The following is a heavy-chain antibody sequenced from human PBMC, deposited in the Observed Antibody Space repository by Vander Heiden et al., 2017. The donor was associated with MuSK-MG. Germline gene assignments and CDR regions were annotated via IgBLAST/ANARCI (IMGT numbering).Heavy chain of an antibody. CDR2: IYYSGST. J-gene: IGHJ5*02. Sequence: QVQLQESGPGLVKPSETLSLTCTVSGGSISSYYWSWIRQPPGKGLEWIGYIYYSGSTNYNPSLKSRVTISVDTSKNQCSLKLSSVTAAETAVYYCARGKTTRGRGSYWFDPWGQGTLVTVYS. D-gene: IGHD3-10*01. CDR3: ARGKTTRGRGSYWFDP. CDR1: GGSISSYY. V-gene: IGHV4-59*01.